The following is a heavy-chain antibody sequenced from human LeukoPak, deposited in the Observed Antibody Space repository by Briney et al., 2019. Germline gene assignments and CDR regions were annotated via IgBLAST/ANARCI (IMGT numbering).Heavy chain of an antibody. J-gene: IGHJ4*02. V-gene: IGHV3-30*04. CDR2: ISYDGSNK. Sequence: GGSLRLSCAASGFTFSSYAMHWVRQAPGKGLEWVAVISYDGSNKYYADSVKGRFTISRDNAKKSLYLQMNSLRTEDTAVYYCVRALYDGSGYYSHFDYWGQGTLVTVSS. CDR3: VRALYDGSGYYSHFDY. CDR1: GFTFSSYA. D-gene: IGHD3-22*01.